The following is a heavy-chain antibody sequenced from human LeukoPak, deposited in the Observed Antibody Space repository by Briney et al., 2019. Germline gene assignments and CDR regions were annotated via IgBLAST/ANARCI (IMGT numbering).Heavy chain of an antibody. V-gene: IGHV1-2*02. CDR2: IIPNSGGT. D-gene: IGHD6-13*01. Sequence: ASVKVSCKASGYTFTGYFMHWVRQAPGQGLEWMGWIIPNSGGTNYAQKFQGRVTMTRDTSISTAYMELSRLRSDDTAVFYCARFMYSSISQDGYWGQGTLVTVSS. J-gene: IGHJ4*02. CDR1: GYTFTGYF. CDR3: ARFMYSSISQDGY.